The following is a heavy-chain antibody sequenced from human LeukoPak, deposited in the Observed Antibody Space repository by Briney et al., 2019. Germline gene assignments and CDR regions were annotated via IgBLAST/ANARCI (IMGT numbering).Heavy chain of an antibody. CDR1: GYTLTELS. J-gene: IGHJ4*02. CDR2: LDPEDGET. CDR3: ATGGYSYGPLEY. Sequence: GASVKVSCKVSGYTLTELSMHWVRQAPGKGLEWMGGLDPEDGETIYAQKFQGRVTMTEDTSTDTAYMELSSLRSEDTAVYYCATGGYSYGPLEYWGQGTLVTVSS. V-gene: IGHV1-24*01. D-gene: IGHD5-18*01.